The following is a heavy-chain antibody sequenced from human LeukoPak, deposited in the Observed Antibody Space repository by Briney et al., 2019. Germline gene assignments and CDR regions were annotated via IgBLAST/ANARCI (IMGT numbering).Heavy chain of an antibody. J-gene: IGHJ5*02. D-gene: IGHD6-19*01. CDR1: GGSFSGYY. CDR2: INYSGST. CDR3: ARSPPGFSSGWYRVEWFDP. Sequence: PWETQSLTCAVYGGSFSGYYWSWIRQPPGKGLEWIGEINYSGSTNYNPALKSRVTISVDTSKNQFSLKLSSVTAADTAVYYCARSPPGFSSGWYRVEWFDPWGQGTLVTVSS. V-gene: IGHV4-34*01.